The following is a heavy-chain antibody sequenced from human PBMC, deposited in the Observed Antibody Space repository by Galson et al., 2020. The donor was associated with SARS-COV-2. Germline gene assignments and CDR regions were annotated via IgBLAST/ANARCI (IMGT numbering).Heavy chain of an antibody. CDR2: ISGYSGNT. CDR3: ARDHYYASGSYYTPPFDC. Sequence: ASVKVSCKASGYPFSNYGFSWVRQAPGQRLEWMGWISGYSGNTKHAQKFQGRVTMTTDTSTTTAYMELRSLRSDDTAVYYCARDHYYASGSYYTPPFDCWGQGTLVIVSS. D-gene: IGHD3-10*01. V-gene: IGHV1-18*01. J-gene: IGHJ4*02. CDR1: GYPFSNYG.